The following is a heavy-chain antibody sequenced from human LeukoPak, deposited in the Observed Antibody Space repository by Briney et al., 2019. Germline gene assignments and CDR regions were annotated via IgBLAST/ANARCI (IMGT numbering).Heavy chain of an antibody. CDR2: ISGSGGGT. CDR3: AKGSGITIFGVVPPDY. D-gene: IGHD3-3*01. J-gene: IGHJ4*02. CDR1: GFNFSNYA. V-gene: IGHV3-23*01. Sequence: GGSLRLSCAASGFNFSNYAMTWVRQAPGKRLEWASGISGSGGGTYYADSVKGRFAISRDNSKNTLYLQMNNLRAKDTAVYYCAKGSGITIFGVVPPDYWGQGTLVTVSS.